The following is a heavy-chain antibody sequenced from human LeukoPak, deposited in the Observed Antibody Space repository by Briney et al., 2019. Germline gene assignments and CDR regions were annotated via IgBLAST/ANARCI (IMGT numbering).Heavy chain of an antibody. V-gene: IGHV3-23*01. CDR2: ISGSGGST. Sequence: GGSLRLSCAASGFTFSSYAMSWVRQAPGKGLEWVSAISGSGGSTYYADSVKGRFTISRDNSKNTLYLQMNSLRAGDTAVYYCAKLITFGGVIAPKIDIWGQGTMVTVSS. D-gene: IGHD3-16*02. CDR1: GFTFSSYA. J-gene: IGHJ3*02. CDR3: AKLITFGGVIAPKIDI.